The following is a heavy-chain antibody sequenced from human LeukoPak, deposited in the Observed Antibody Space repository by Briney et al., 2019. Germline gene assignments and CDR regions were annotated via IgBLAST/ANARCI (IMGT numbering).Heavy chain of an antibody. CDR2: IKQDGSEK. D-gene: IGHD2-15*01. V-gene: IGHV3-7*03. Sequence: GGSLRLSCAVSGFTSSSYWMSWVRQAPGKGLEWVANIKQDGSEKYYVDSVKGRFTISRDNAKNSLYLQMNSLKAEDTAVYYCARAPYCIGGSCRFDYWGQGTLVTVSS. CDR3: ARAPYCIGGSCRFDY. J-gene: IGHJ4*02. CDR1: GFTSSSYW.